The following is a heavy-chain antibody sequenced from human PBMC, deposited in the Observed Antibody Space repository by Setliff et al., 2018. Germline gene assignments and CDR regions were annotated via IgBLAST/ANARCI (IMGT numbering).Heavy chain of an antibody. CDR3: ARDQGHGITAAGPDF. D-gene: IGHD6-13*01. J-gene: IGHJ4*02. CDR2: ISAYNGNT. V-gene: IGHV1-18*01. Sequence: ASVKVSCKASGYTFTSYGISWVRQAPGQGLEWMGWISAYNGNTNYAQKFQGRVTMTSDSSISTAYMELSGLRSDDTAVYFCARDQGHGITAAGPDFWGQGTLVTVPQ. CDR1: GYTFTSYG.